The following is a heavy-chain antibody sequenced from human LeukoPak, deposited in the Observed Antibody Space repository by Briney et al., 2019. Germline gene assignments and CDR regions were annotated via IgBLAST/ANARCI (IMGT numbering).Heavy chain of an antibody. CDR1: RATFSSYA. J-gene: IGHJ4*02. CDR2: IIPIFGTA. Sequence: SVKVSCKASRATFSSYAISWVRQAPGQGLEWMGGIIPIFGTANYAQKFQGRVTITADESTSTAYMELSSLRSEDTAVYYCASGYCSSTSCYTGTFDYWGQGTLVTVSS. D-gene: IGHD2-2*02. CDR3: ASGYCSSTSCYTGTFDY. V-gene: IGHV1-69*13.